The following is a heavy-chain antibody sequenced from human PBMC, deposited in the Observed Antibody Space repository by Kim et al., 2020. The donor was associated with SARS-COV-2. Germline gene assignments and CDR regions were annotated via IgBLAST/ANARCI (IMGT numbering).Heavy chain of an antibody. Sequence: GGSLRLSCSASGFTFSSYAMQWVRQAPGKGLEYVSAISTNGGSTHYADSVKGRFTISRDNSKNTLYLQMRSLRAEDTAVYYCVRRWDSDRSSLNESDAFDPWGQGTLVTVSS. J-gene: IGHJ3*01. CDR3: VRRWDSDRSSLNESDAFDP. D-gene: IGHD3-22*01. CDR2: ISTNGGST. CDR1: GFTFSSYA. V-gene: IGHV3-64D*09.